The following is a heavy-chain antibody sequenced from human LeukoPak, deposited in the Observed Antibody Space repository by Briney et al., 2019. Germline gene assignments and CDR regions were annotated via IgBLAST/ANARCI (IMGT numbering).Heavy chain of an antibody. V-gene: IGHV3-33*01. J-gene: IGHJ6*02. CDR2: IWYDGSNK. CDR3: ARGPYCSSTSCSYYYYYGMDV. CDR1: GFTSSSYG. Sequence: GGSLRLSCAASGFTSSSYGMHWVRQAPGKGLEWVAVIWYDGSNKYYADSVKGRFTISRDNSKNTLYLQMNSLRAEDTAVYYCARGPYCSSTSCSYYYYYGMDVWGQGTTVTVSS. D-gene: IGHD2-2*01.